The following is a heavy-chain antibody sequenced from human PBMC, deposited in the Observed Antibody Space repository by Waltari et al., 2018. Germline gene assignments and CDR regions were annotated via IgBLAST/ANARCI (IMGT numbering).Heavy chain of an antibody. V-gene: IGHV1-8*02. Sequence: QVQLVQSGAEVLRPGASVKVSCKASGYTFTHHVTKGVRQAAGHGLEWMGWVNTNSGATAYAQKFQGRITMTWDTSISTAYMEMSNLRSDDTAVLYCARGRDVFANFDYNWFDPWGQGTLVTVSS. D-gene: IGHD2-21*01. J-gene: IGHJ5*02. CDR2: VNTNSGAT. CDR3: ARGRDVFANFDYNWFDP. CDR1: GYTFTHHV.